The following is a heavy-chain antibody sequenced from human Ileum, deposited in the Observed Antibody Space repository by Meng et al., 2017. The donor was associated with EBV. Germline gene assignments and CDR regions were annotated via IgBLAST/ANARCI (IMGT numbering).Heavy chain of an antibody. CDR3: ARRYYGVPFDN. J-gene: IGHJ4*02. D-gene: IGHD3-3*01. V-gene: IGHV4-39*01. Sequence: QLQPHGPGPGLVKPSETLSLTCAVSGDSISSSNHWWGWIRQPPGKGLEWVGTIYYSGSTFYNPSLKSRVTISLDTSKNQFSLKVSSVTAADTAVYYCARRYYGVPFDNWGQGTLVTVSS. CDR2: IYYSGST. CDR1: GDSISSSNHW.